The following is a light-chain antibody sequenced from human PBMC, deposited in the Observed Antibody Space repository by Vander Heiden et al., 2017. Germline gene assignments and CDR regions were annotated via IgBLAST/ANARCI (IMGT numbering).Light chain of an antibody. Sequence: QSVLTQSASASGNPGERVTIACSGSRAKMGSHYVYWYQHLPGTAPKLLIYRSDQRPTGVPDRISASKSGTSASLAISGLRSEDEADYYCAAWDDSLSDVVFGGGTKLTVL. CDR2: RSD. J-gene: IGLJ2*01. V-gene: IGLV1-47*01. CDR3: AAWDDSLSDVV. CDR1: RAKMGSHY.